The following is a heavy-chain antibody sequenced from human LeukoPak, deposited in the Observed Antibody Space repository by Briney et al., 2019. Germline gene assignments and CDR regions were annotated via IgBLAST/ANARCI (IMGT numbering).Heavy chain of an antibody. CDR1: GFTFSSNG. D-gene: IGHD5-24*01. V-gene: IGHV3-30*18. CDR2: ISYDGSNK. CDR3: AKDPGRWLQISYYFDY. Sequence: PGGSLRLSCAASGFTFSSNGMHWVRQAPGKGLERVAVISYDGSNKYYADSVKGRFTISRDNSWNTLFLQMNSLRAEDTAVYYCAKDPGRWLQISYYFDYWGQGTLVTVSS. J-gene: IGHJ4*02.